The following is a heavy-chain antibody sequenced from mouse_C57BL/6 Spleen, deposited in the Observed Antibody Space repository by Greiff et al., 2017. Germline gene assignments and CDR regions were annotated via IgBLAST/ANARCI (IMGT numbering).Heavy chain of an antibody. V-gene: IGHV1-69*01. CDR1: GYTFTSYW. CDR3: ARQLRPLYAMDY. J-gene: IGHJ4*01. Sequence: QVQLQQPGAELVMPGASVKLSCKASGYTFTSYWMHWVKQRPGQGLEWIGEIDPSDSYTNYNQKLKGKSTLTVDKSSSTASMQLSSLTSEDSAVYYCARQLRPLYAMDYWGQGTSVTVSS. CDR2: IDPSDSYT. D-gene: IGHD3-2*02.